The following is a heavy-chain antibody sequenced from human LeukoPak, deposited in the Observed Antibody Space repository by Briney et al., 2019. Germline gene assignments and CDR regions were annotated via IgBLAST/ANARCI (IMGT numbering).Heavy chain of an antibody. CDR1: GYTFTSYY. V-gene: IGHV1-46*01. J-gene: IGHJ2*01. CDR2: INPRGGST. Sequence: SVKVSCKASGYTFTSYYMHWVRQAPGQGLEWMGIINPRGGSTSYAQKIQGRVTMTRDASTSTVYMDLSSLRSEDTALYYCARDPSRRDGYREGWYFDLWGRGTLVTVSS. D-gene: IGHD5-24*01. CDR3: ARDPSRRDGYREGWYFDL.